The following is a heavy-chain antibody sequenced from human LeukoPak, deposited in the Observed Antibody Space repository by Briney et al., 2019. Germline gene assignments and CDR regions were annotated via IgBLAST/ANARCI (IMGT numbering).Heavy chain of an antibody. CDR3: ARDPLSTNDFDI. Sequence: SETLSLTCTVSGGSITNSYWNWIRQSPEKGLEWIGYINYSGSTNYNPSLKSRVTISVDTSKNQFSLKLSSVTAADTAMYFCARDPLSTNDFDIWGQGTMVTVSS. CDR1: GGSITNSY. CDR2: INYSGST. D-gene: IGHD1-1*01. V-gene: IGHV4-59*01. J-gene: IGHJ3*02.